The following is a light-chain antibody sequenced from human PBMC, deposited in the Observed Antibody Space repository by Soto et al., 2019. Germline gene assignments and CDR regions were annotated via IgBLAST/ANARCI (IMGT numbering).Light chain of an antibody. CDR2: DTS. V-gene: IGKV3-15*01. J-gene: IGKJ4*01. Sequence: EIVLTPSPGTLSLSPGERANLSCRASQSVSSTYSVWYQQKPGQAPRLLIYDTSTRATGIPARFSGSGSGTEFTLTISSLQSEDFAVYYCQYYNNWLATFGGGTKVDI. CDR1: QSVSSTY. CDR3: QYYNNWLAT.